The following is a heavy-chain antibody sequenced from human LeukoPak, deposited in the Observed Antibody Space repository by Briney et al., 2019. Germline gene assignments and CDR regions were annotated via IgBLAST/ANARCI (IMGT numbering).Heavy chain of an antibody. CDR2: IIPIFGIA. Sequence: ASVKVSCKASGGTFSSYAISWVRQAPGQGLEWMGRIIPIFGIANYAQKFQGRVTITADKSTSTAYMELSSLRSEDTAVYYCARGPRSTPNWFDPWGQGTLVTVPS. CDR3: ARGPRSTPNWFDP. J-gene: IGHJ5*02. V-gene: IGHV1-69*04. CDR1: GGTFSSYA.